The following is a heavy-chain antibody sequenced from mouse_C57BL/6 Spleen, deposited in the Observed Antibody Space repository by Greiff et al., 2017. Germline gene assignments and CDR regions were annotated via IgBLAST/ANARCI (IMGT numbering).Heavy chain of an antibody. V-gene: IGHV1-9*01. J-gene: IGHJ4*01. CDR2: ILPGSGRP. D-gene: IGHD1-1*01. Sequence: VHLVESGAELMKPGASVKLSCKATGYTFTGYWIEWVKQRPGHGLEWIGEILPGSGRPNDNAKFKGKATLTADTSSNTAYMQLSSLTTEDFAIYYCARGDYGSSYGAMDYWGQGTSVTVSS. CDR3: ARGDYGSSYGAMDY. CDR1: GYTFTGYW.